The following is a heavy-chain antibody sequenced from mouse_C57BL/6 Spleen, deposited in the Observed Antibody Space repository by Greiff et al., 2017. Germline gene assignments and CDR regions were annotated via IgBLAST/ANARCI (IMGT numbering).Heavy chain of an antibody. V-gene: IGHV1-81*01. Sequence: VKLQEPGAELARPGASVKLSCKASGYTFTSYGISWVKQRPGQGLEWIGEIDPRSGITYYNEKFKGKATLTADKSSSTAYMELRSLTSEDSAVYFCAKVPITAIVAPFWYFDDWGTGTTVTVSS. CDR2: IDPRSGIT. CDR3: AKVPITAIVAPFWYFDD. J-gene: IGHJ1*03. CDR1: GYTFTSYG. D-gene: IGHD1-1*01.